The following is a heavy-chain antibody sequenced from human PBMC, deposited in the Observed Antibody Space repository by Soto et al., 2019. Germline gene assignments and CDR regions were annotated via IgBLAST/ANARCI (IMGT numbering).Heavy chain of an antibody. D-gene: IGHD1-26*01. V-gene: IGHV3-21*01. CDR3: AREGRGLSLRWFDP. Sequence: GGSLRLSCAASGFTFSSYSMNWVRQAPGKGLEWVSSISSSSSYIYYADSVKGRFTISRDNAKNSLYLQMNSLRAEDTAVYYCAREGRGLSLRWFDPWGQGTLVTAPQ. CDR2: ISSSSSYI. CDR1: GFTFSSYS. J-gene: IGHJ5*02.